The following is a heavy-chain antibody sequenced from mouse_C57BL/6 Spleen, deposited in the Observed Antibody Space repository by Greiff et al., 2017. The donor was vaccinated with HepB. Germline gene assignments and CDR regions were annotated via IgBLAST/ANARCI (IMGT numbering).Heavy chain of an antibody. J-gene: IGHJ2*01. D-gene: IGHD1-1*01. V-gene: IGHV5-6*01. CDR2: ISSGGSYT. Sequence: EVQGVESGGDLVKPGGSLKLSCAASGFTFSSYGMSWVRQTPDKRLEWVATISSGGSYTYYPDSVKGRFTISRDNAKNTLYLQMSSLKSEDTAMYYCARQGYGSSYGYWGQGTTLTVSS. CDR3: ARQGYGSSYGY. CDR1: GFTFSSYG.